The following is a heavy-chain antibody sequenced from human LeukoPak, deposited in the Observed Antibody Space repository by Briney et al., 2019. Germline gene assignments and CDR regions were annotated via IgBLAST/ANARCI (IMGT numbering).Heavy chain of an antibody. CDR3: ARTSGTYVDY. V-gene: IGHV3-48*03. J-gene: IGHJ4*02. CDR2: ISSSGSTI. CDR1: GFTFNGYE. Sequence: GGSLRLSCAASGFTFNGYEMNWVRQAPGKGLEWVSYISSSGSTIYYADSVKGRFTISRDNAKNSLYLQMNSLRAEDTAVYYCARTSGTYVDYWGQGTLVTVSS. D-gene: IGHD1-26*01.